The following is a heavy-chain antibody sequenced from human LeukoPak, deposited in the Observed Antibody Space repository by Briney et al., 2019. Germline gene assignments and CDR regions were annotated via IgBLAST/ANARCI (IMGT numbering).Heavy chain of an antibody. CDR2: IYSSVST. Sequence: PSATLSLTCTVSGGSISSNAYYWAWIRQPPGKGLEWIGSIYSSVSTYYNPSLKSRVTISVDTSKNQFSLRLSSVTAADTALYYCAYSGSYGHLGYWGQGIPVTVSS. CDR3: AYSGSYGHLGY. D-gene: IGHD1-26*01. V-gene: IGHV4-39*01. J-gene: IGHJ4*02. CDR1: GGSISSNAYY.